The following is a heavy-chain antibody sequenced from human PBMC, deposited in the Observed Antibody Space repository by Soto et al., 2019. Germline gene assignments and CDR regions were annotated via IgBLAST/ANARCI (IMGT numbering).Heavy chain of an antibody. CDR3: ARTSSWLGTVHYFDY. D-gene: IGHD6-19*01. CDR1: GGSISSYY. V-gene: IGHV4-59*01. Sequence: QVQLQESGPGLVKPSETLSLTCTVSGGSISSYYWSWIRQPPGKGLEWIGFIYYSGSTNYNPSLKSRVTISVDTSMNQFSLKLSSVTAADTAVYYCARTSSWLGTVHYFDYWGQGTLVTVSS. J-gene: IGHJ4*02. CDR2: IYYSGST.